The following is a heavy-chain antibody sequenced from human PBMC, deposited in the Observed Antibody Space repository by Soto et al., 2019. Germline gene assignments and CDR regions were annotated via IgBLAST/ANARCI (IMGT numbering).Heavy chain of an antibody. CDR1: GYSFTNND. CDR2: MNPGSGDT. J-gene: IGHJ5*02. Sequence: ASVEVCCEASGYSFTNNDVSWVRQATGQGLEWMGWMNPGSGDTGYAQKFQGRVTMTRDISIATAYMELSSLRSDDTAIYYCARMETFGSLNWFDPWGQGTLVTVSS. CDR3: ARMETFGSLNWFDP. D-gene: IGHD3-16*01. V-gene: IGHV1-8*01.